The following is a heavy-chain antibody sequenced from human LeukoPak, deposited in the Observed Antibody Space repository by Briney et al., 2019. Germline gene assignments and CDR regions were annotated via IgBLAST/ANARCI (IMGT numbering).Heavy chain of an antibody. Sequence: SETLSLTCALYGESFSGYYWGWIRQPPGKGLEWIGEINHRGSTNYNPSLKSRVTISVDTSKNQFSLKLSSVTAADTAVYYCARASIVVVPAAQDGWGQRTLVTVSS. CDR1: GESFSGYY. J-gene: IGHJ4*02. CDR2: INHRGST. D-gene: IGHD2-2*01. V-gene: IGHV4-34*01. CDR3: ARASIVVVPAAQDG.